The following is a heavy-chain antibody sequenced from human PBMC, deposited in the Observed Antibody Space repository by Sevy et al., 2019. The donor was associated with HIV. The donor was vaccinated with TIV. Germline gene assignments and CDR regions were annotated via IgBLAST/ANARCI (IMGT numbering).Heavy chain of an antibody. CDR3: ARRFFDL. CDR2: IRQDGSEM. J-gene: IGHJ4*02. V-gene: IGHV3-7*03. Sequence: GGSLRLSCKASGFTFSSFWMQWVRQAPGKGMEWVANIRQDGSEMYYVGSVKGPFTISRDNAKNALYLQMDGLRAEDTAVYYCARRFFDLWGQGTLVTVSS. CDR1: GFTFSSFW.